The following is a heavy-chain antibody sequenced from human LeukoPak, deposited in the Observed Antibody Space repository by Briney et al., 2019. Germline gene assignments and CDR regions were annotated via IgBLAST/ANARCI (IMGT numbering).Heavy chain of an antibody. Sequence: GGSLRLSCAASGFTFSSYAMRWVRQAPGKGLEWVSSISGSGDNTYYADSVKGRFTISRDNSKNTLYLQMNSLRADDTAVYYCAKEERAAAGRDFEYWGQGTLVTVSS. CDR2: ISGSGDNT. V-gene: IGHV3-23*01. CDR3: AKEERAAAGRDFEY. CDR1: GFTFSSYA. J-gene: IGHJ4*02. D-gene: IGHD6-13*01.